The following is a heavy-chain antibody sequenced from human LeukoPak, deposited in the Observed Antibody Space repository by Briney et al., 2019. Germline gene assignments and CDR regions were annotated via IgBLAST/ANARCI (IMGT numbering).Heavy chain of an antibody. CDR3: TGHGYGSGSYSSD. CDR1: GFTFSGSP. D-gene: IGHD3-10*01. V-gene: IGHV3-73*01. CDR2: IKSKAHSYAT. Sequence: GGSLRLSCAASGFTFSGSPMHWVRQTSGKGLEWVGRIKSKAHSYATAYAASVKGRFTISRDDSKNTAYLQMNSLKTEDTAVYYCTGHGYGSGSYSSDWGQGTLVTVSA. J-gene: IGHJ4*02.